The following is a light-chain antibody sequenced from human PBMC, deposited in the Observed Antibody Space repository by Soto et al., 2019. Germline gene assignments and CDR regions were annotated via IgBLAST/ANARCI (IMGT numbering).Light chain of an antibody. CDR3: SSYAGSRTLV. J-gene: IGLJ2*01. V-gene: IGLV2-23*01. CDR1: SSDVGSYNL. CDR2: EGS. Sequence: QSALTQPASVSGSPGQSITISCTGTSSDVGSYNLVSWYQQHPGKAPKLIIYEGSKRPSAVSNRFSGSKSGNTASLTISGLQAEDEADYHCSSYAGSRTLVFGGGTKVTVL.